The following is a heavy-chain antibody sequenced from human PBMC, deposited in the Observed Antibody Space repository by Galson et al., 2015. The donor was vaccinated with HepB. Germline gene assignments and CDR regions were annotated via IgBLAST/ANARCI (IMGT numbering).Heavy chain of an antibody. CDR3: ARGGDDYDSSGYAWYFDL. D-gene: IGHD3-22*01. J-gene: IGHJ2*01. CDR2: ISSSSSTI. Sequence: SLRLSCAASGFTFSSYSMNWVRQAPGKGPEWVSYISSSSSTIYYADPVKGRFTISRDNAKNSLYLQMNSLRAEDTAVYYCARGGDDYDSSGYAWYFDLWGRGTLVTVSS. V-gene: IGHV3-48*01. CDR1: GFTFSSYS.